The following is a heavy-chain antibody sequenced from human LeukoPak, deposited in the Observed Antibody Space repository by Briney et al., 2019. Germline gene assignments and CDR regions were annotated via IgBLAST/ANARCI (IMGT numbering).Heavy chain of an antibody. J-gene: IGHJ4*02. D-gene: IGHD2/OR15-2a*01. CDR1: GGSISSYY. V-gene: IGHV4-59*01. Sequence: SETLSLTCTVSGGSISSYYWSWIRQPPGKGLEWIGYIYYSGSTNYNPSLKSRVTISVDTSKNQFSLKLTSVTAADTAVYYCVRDLNYLFDYWGQGTLVTVSP. CDR3: VRDLNYLFDY. CDR2: IYYSGST.